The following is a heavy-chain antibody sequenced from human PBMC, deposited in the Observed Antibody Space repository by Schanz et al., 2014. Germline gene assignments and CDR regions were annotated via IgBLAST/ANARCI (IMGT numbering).Heavy chain of an antibody. J-gene: IGHJ4*02. CDR1: GFTFSNHA. D-gene: IGHD3-9*01. CDR3: AKHVRSLTGNDY. V-gene: IGHV3-23*01. Sequence: EVHLLESGGGLVQPGGSLRLSCAASGFTFSNHALSWVRQAPGKGLEWVSGIGGSGDSTHYADSVKGRFIISRDNSKNTLYLQVNSLRAEDTGVYYCAKHVRSLTGNDYWGQGTLVTVSS. CDR2: IGGSGDST.